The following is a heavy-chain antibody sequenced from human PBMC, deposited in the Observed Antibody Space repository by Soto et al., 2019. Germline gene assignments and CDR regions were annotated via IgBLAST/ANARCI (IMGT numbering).Heavy chain of an antibody. CDR1: GYTFTSYA. CDR2: INAGNGNT. J-gene: IGHJ6*02. D-gene: IGHD3-16*01. CDR3: AAYYDYAHPFAPGMDV. V-gene: IGHV1-3*01. Sequence: ASVKVSCKASGYTFTSYAMHWVRQAPGQRLEWMGWINAGNGNTKYSQKFQGRVTITRDTSASTAYMELSSLRSEDTAVYYCAAYYDYAHPFAPGMDVWGQGTTVTSP.